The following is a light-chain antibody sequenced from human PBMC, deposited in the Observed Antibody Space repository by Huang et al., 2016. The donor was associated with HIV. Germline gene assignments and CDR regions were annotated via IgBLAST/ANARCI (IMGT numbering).Light chain of an antibody. CDR2: DTS. CDR3: QQYGNRPLT. CDR1: QDITNY. Sequence: DIQMTQSPSSLSASVGDRVTITCQASQDITNYLNWYQQKPGKAPKLLIYDTSNLGTGVPSSFSGGGSGTDFTLTISSLQPEDIATYYCQQYGNRPLTFGGGTKVEIK. J-gene: IGKJ4*01. V-gene: IGKV1-33*01.